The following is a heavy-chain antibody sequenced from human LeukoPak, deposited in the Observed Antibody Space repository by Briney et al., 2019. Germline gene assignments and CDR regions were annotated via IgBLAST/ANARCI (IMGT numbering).Heavy chain of an antibody. V-gene: IGHV1-46*01. Sequence: ASVKVSCKASGYTFTRYYMHWVRQAPGLGLKWMGIINPSSGSTSYAQKFQGRVTMTRDTSTSTVYMELSSLRSEDTAVYYCARYYDSSACLDYWGQGTLVTVSS. J-gene: IGHJ4*02. D-gene: IGHD3-22*01. CDR2: INPSSGST. CDR3: ARYYDSSACLDY. CDR1: GYTFTRYY.